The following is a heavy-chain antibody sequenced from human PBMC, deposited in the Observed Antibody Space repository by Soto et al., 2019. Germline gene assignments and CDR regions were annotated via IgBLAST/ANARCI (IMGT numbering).Heavy chain of an antibody. CDR1: GGSISSGGYY. D-gene: IGHD2-15*01. CDR3: ARVGVAATRGMDV. V-gene: IGHV4-31*03. J-gene: IGHJ6*02. Sequence: SETLSLTCTVSGGSISSGGYYWSWIRQHPGKGLEWIGYIYYSGSTYYNPSLKSRVTISVDTSKNQFSLKLSSVTAADTAVYYCARVGVAATRGMDVWGQGTTVTVSS. CDR2: IYYSGST.